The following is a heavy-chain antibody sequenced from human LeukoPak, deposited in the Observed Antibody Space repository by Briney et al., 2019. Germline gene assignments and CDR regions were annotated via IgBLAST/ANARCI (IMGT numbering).Heavy chain of an antibody. CDR2: IYPGDSDT. CDR3: ARPGADDDGDH. Sequence: GESLKISCKGSGYIFTNYWISWVRQMPGKGLEWMGIIYPGDSDTRYSPSFQGQVTISADKSISTAYLQWSRLKASDTAMYYCARPGADDDGDHWDQGTLVTVSS. CDR1: GYIFTNYW. J-gene: IGHJ4*02. D-gene: IGHD1-1*01. V-gene: IGHV5-51*01.